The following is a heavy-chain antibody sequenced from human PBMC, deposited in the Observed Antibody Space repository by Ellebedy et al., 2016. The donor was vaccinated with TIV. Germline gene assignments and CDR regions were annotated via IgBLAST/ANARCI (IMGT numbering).Heavy chain of an antibody. Sequence: GESLKISXAASGFIFRTYWMSWVRQAPGKGLEWVANIKGDGSEKYYVDSVKGRFTISRDNAKNSVYLQMNNLRAEDTALYYCARDLNWGTTWGQGTLVTVSS. CDR1: GFIFRTYW. J-gene: IGHJ5*02. CDR3: ARDLNWGTT. D-gene: IGHD3-16*01. CDR2: IKGDGSEK. V-gene: IGHV3-7*01.